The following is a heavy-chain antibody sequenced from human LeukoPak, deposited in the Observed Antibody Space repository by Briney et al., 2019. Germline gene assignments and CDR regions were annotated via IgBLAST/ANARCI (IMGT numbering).Heavy chain of an antibody. V-gene: IGHV3-7*01. Sequence: PGGSLRLSCAPSGFSFSTYWMDWVRQAPGNGLEWVANIKHDGSERSYVDSVKGRFTISRDNSKDTLYLQMNSLRAEDTAVYYCAKRPSAYGDYVSYFDYWGQGTLVTVSS. D-gene: IGHD4-17*01. J-gene: IGHJ4*02. CDR2: IKHDGSER. CDR3: AKRPSAYGDYVSYFDY. CDR1: GFSFSTYW.